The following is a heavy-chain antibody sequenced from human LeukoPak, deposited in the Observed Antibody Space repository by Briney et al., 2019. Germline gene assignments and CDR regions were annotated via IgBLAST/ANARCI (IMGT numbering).Heavy chain of an antibody. CDR3: VSGSNSGWLEY. J-gene: IGHJ4*02. V-gene: IGHV5-51*01. CDR1: GYSFTSYW. Sequence: GESLKISCRASGYSFTSYWIGWVRQMPGKGLEWMGIIYLGDSDTRYSPSFQGQVTISADKSISTAYLQWSSLKASDTAMYYCVSGSNSGWLEYWGQGTLVTVSS. CDR2: IYLGDSDT. D-gene: IGHD6-19*01.